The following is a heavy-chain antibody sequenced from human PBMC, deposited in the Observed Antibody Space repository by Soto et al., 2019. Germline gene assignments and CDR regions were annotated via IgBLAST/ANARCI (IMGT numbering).Heavy chain of an antibody. CDR2: ISKSGDST. Sequence: EVQLSESGGGLVQPGGSLRLSCAASGVTFTSYAMTWVRQVPGEGLQWVSSISKSGDSTYYADSVKGRFTTSRDNSKNTLYLQMNSLRAEDTAIYYCAKGSFGFDYWGQGTLVTVSS. V-gene: IGHV3-23*01. CDR3: AKGSFGFDY. CDR1: GVTFTSYA. J-gene: IGHJ4*02. D-gene: IGHD3-10*01.